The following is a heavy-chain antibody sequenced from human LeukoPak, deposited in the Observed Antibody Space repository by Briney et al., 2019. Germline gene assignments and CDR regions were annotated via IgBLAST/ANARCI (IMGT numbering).Heavy chain of an antibody. Sequence: SETLSLTCTVSGGSISSYYWSWIRQPPGKGLEWIGYIYYSGSTNYNPSLKSRVTISVDTSKNQFSLKLSSVTAADTAVYYCAREGYDFWSGYSPYFDYWGQGTLVTVSS. CDR2: IYYSGST. V-gene: IGHV4-59*01. J-gene: IGHJ4*02. CDR1: GGSISSYY. D-gene: IGHD3-3*01. CDR3: AREGYDFWSGYSPYFDY.